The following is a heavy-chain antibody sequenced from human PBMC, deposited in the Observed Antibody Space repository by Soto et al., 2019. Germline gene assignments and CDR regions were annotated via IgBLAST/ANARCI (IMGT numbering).Heavy chain of an antibody. Sequence: ASVKVSCKVSGYTLTELSMHWVRQAPGKGLEWMGGFDPEDGETIYAQKFQGRVTMTEDTSTDTAYMELSSLRSEDTAVYYCATDRQAAADDIDAFDIWGQGTMVTVS. V-gene: IGHV1-24*01. D-gene: IGHD6-13*01. CDR3: ATDRQAAADDIDAFDI. CDR2: FDPEDGET. CDR1: GYTLTELS. J-gene: IGHJ3*02.